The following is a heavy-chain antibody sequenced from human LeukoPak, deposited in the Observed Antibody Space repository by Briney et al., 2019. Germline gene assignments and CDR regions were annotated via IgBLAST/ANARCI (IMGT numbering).Heavy chain of an antibody. CDR2: IHATGTT. CDR3: ARIFDRDV. V-gene: IGHV4-4*07. CDR1: GGSITHSY. D-gene: IGHD5-24*01. Sequence: SETLSLICTVSGGSITHSYWSWIRHSAGTGMEWIGRIHATGTTNYNPSFKSRVSMSLDMPTGQFSLTLSAVTVADTATYYCARIFDRDVWGQGALVTVS. J-gene: IGHJ4*01.